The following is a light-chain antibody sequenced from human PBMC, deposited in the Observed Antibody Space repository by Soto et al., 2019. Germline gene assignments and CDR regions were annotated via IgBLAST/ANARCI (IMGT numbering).Light chain of an antibody. CDR2: RNN. CDR3: AAWDDSLSVVV. CDR1: SSNIGSNY. J-gene: IGLJ2*01. Sequence: QSVLTQPPSASGTPGQRVTISCSGSSSNIGSNYVYWYQQLPGTAPKLLIYRNNQRPSGVPDRFSGSKSVTSASLAISGLRSEVEADYYCAAWDDSLSVVVFGGGTKLTVL. V-gene: IGLV1-47*01.